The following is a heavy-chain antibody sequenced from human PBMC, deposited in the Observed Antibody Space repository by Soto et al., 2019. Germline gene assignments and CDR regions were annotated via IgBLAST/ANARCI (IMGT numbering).Heavy chain of an antibody. V-gene: IGHV4-59*08. CDR3: ARLDYYDSSGWFDP. CDR2: IYYSGST. J-gene: IGHJ5*02. D-gene: IGHD3-22*01. Sequence: QVQLQQSGPGLVKPSETLSLICCDSGCSISSYYWCWIRQPPGKGLEWIGYIYYSGSTNYNPSLKSRVTISVDTSKNQFSLKLSSVTAADTAVYYCARLDYYDSSGWFDPWGQGTLVTVSS. CDR1: GCSISSYY.